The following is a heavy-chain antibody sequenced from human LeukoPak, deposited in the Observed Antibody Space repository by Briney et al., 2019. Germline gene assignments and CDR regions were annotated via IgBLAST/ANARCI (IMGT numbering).Heavy chain of an antibody. CDR2: IYYSGST. Sequence: SETLSLTCSVSGGSVTSYYWNWVRQTPGKGLEWIGSIYYSGSTYYNPSLKSRVTISVDTSKNQFSLKLSSVTAADTAVYYCARAHNLDRVRSHYYFDYWGQGTLVTVSS. V-gene: IGHV4-59*02. CDR1: GGSVTSYY. D-gene: IGHD3-3*01. CDR3: ARAHNLDRVRSHYYFDY. J-gene: IGHJ4*02.